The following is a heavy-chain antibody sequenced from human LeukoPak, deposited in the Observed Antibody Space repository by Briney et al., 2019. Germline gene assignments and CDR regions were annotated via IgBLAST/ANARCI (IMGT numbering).Heavy chain of an antibody. Sequence: GGSLRLSCAASGFTFSSYGMHWVRQAPGKGLEWVAFIRYDGSNKYYADSVKGRFTISRGNSKNTLYLQMNSLRAEDTAVYYCARAPRTYYYGSGSYRYYMDVWGKGTTVTVSS. J-gene: IGHJ6*03. V-gene: IGHV3-30*02. CDR1: GFTFSSYG. D-gene: IGHD3-10*01. CDR3: ARAPRTYYYGSGSYRYYMDV. CDR2: IRYDGSNK.